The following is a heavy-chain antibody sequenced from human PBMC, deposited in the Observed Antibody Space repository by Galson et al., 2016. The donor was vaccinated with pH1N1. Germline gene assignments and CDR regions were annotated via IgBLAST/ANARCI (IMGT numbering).Heavy chain of an antibody. D-gene: IGHD7-27*01. CDR2: IDPSNGGT. CDR3: IRDLGRLRDY. J-gene: IGHJ4*02. Sequence: SVKVSCKASGGIFARDYFHWVRQAPGQGLEWMGVIDPSNGGTTFAQKFQGLVTMTRDTSTSTVYMEVSGLKSDDTAVYFCIRDLGRLRDYWGQGTLVTVSP. CDR1: GGIFARDY. V-gene: IGHV1-46*01.